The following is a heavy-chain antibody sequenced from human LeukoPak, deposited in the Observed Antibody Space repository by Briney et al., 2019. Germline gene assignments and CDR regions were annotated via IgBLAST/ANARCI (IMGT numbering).Heavy chain of an antibody. V-gene: IGHV3-73*01. D-gene: IGHD2-15*01. Sequence: GGSLRLSCAASGFTFSSYSMNWVRQASGKGLEWVGRIRSKANSYATAYAASVKGRFTISRDDSKNTAYLQMNSLKTEDTAVYYCTRMVVAATEGDYWGQGTLVTVSS. CDR3: TRMVVAATEGDY. J-gene: IGHJ4*02. CDR2: IRSKANSYAT. CDR1: GFTFSSYS.